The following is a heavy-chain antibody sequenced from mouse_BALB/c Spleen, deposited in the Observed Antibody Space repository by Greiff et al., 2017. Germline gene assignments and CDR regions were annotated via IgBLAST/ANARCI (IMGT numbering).Heavy chain of an antibody. CDR1: GYTFTSYY. D-gene: IGHD2-3*01. Sequence: QVQLQQSGPELVKPGASVRISCKASGYTFTSYYIHWVKQRPGQGLEWIGWIYPGNVNTKYNEKFKGKATLTADKSSSTAYMQLSSLTSEDSAVYSGAREDGYYEFLYYAMDYWGQGTSVTVSS. J-gene: IGHJ4*01. V-gene: IGHV1S56*01. CDR3: AREDGYYEFLYYAMDY. CDR2: IYPGNVNT.